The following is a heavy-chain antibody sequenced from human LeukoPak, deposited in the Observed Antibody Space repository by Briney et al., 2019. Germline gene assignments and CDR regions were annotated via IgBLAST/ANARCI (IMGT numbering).Heavy chain of an antibody. CDR2: ITNSGDST. V-gene: IGHV3-23*01. CDR3: VKDARRTSGWYYFDY. J-gene: IGHJ4*02. CDR1: GFTFSDAW. Sequence: PGGSLRLSCVASGFTFSDAWMSWVRQAPGKGLEWVSAITNSGDSTYFADSMKGRLSISRDNSKNTLYLHMNSLRADDTAVYYCVKDARRTSGWYYFDYWGQGSLVTVSA. D-gene: IGHD6-19*01.